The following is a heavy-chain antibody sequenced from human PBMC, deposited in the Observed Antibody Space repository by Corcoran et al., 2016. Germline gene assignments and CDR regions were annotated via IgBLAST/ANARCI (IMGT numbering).Heavy chain of an antibody. CDR1: GFTFSSYS. Sequence: EVQLVESGGGLVQPGGSLRLSCAASGFTFSSYSMNWVRQAPGKGLEWVSYISSSSSTIYYADSVKGRFTISRDNAKNSLYLQMNSLRDEDTAVYDCASDRWDQSYYYGMDVWGQGTTVTVSS. CDR3: ASDRWDQSYYYGMDV. J-gene: IGHJ6*02. V-gene: IGHV3-48*02. CDR2: ISSSSSTI. D-gene: IGHD1-26*01.